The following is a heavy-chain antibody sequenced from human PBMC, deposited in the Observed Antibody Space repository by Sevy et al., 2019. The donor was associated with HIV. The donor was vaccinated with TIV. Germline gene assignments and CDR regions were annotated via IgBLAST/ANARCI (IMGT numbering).Heavy chain of an antibody. CDR2: VYYSGST. CDR3: ARNSTGHSFDY. CDR1: GGSMSGSHYY. Sequence: SESLSLTCTVSGGSMSGSHYYWGWIRRPPGKGLEWIGSVYYSGSTHYNPSLKSRVTISVDTSKSLLSLELTSVLATDTAVYYCARNSTGHSFDYWGHGTLVTVSS. J-gene: IGHJ4*01. V-gene: IGHV4-39*01. D-gene: IGHD3-22*01.